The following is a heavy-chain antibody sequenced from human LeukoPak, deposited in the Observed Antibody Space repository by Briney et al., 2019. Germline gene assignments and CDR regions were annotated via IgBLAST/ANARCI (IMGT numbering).Heavy chain of an antibody. CDR3: ARDFGVRRYFDY. CDR2: IEHDGKYP. Sequence: SGTSLRLSCAASGFTFGVYGMLWVRQAPGKGREGVGVIEHDGKYPQYVDSVRGRFTMSRDNSRNTLDLQMNGLRLEDTALYYCARDFGVRRYFDYCGQGTLVTVSS. CDR1: GFTFGVYG. V-gene: IGHV3-33*01. D-gene: IGHD3-10*01. J-gene: IGHJ4*02.